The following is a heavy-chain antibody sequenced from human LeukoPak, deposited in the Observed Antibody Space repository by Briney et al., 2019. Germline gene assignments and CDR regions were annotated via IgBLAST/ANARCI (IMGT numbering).Heavy chain of an antibody. V-gene: IGHV3-49*04. CDR1: GFTFGDYA. CDR3: TRDQALYY. J-gene: IGHJ4*02. Sequence: GGSLRLSCTASGFTFGDYAMTWVRQAPGKGLEWVGFIRSKIYGGTPEYAASVKGRFTISRDDSKGTAYLQMDSLKTEDTAVYYCTRDQALYYWGQGTLVTVSS. CDR2: IRSKIYGGTP.